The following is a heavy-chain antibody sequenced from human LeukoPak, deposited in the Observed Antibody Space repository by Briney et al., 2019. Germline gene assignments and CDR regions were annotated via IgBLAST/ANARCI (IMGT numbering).Heavy chain of an antibody. V-gene: IGHV3-33*03. D-gene: IGHD3-10*01. Sequence: GGSLRLSCAASGFTFSSYGMHWVRQAPGKGLEWVAVIWYDGSNKYYADSVKGRFTISRDNSKNSLYLQMNSLKTEDTALYFCAKDKYYGTGTYRELDYWGQGTLVTVSS. CDR3: AKDKYYGTGTYRELDY. CDR2: IWYDGSNK. CDR1: GFTFSSYG. J-gene: IGHJ4*02.